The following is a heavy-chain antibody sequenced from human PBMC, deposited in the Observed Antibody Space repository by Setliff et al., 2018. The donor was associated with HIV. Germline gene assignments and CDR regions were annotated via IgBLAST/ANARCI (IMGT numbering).Heavy chain of an antibody. V-gene: IGHV4-39*07. J-gene: IGHJ4*02. Sequence: KTSETLSLTCSVSGGSISGSGPGYYWGWVRQPPGGGLEWIGSVYYSGSTYYNPSLRSRVTLSVDTSKNSFSLHLTSVTAADTAVYFCARARGPPLPVLDFWGPGTLVTVSS. CDR3: ARARGPPLPVLDF. CDR2: VYYSGST. CDR1: GGSISGSGPGYY. D-gene: IGHD3-10*01.